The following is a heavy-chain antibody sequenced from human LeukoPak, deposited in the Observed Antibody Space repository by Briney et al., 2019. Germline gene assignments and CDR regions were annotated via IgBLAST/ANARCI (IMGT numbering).Heavy chain of an antibody. CDR1: GYTLTELS. CDR3: ATDRPELPDLGFGY. D-gene: IGHD1-7*01. V-gene: IGHV1-24*01. Sequence: ASVKVSCKVSGYTLTELSMHWVRQAPGKGLEWMGGFDPEDGETIYAQKFQGRVTITEDTSTDTAYMELSSLRSEDTAVYYFATDRPELPDLGFGYWGQGTLVTVSS. CDR2: FDPEDGET. J-gene: IGHJ4*02.